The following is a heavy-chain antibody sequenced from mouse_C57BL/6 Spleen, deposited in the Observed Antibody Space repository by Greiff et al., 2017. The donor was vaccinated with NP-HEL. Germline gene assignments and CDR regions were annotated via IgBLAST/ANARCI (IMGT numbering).Heavy chain of an antibody. V-gene: IGHV1-7*01. CDR3: ANGSSGGYYAMDY. D-gene: IGHD1-1*01. J-gene: IGHJ4*01. CDR2: INPSSGYT. CDR1: GYTFTSYW. Sequence: QVQLQQSGAELAQPGASVKLSCKASGYTFTSYWMHWVKQRPGQGLEWIGYINPSSGYTKYNQKFKDKATLTADKSSSTAYMQLRSLTYEDSAVYYCANGSSGGYYAMDYWGQGTSVTVSS.